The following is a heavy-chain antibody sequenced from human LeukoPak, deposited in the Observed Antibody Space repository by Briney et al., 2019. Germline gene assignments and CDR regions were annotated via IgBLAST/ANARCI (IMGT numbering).Heavy chain of an antibody. Sequence: GASVKVSCKASGNTFTSYGISWVRQAPGQGLEWMGWISAYDGNTKYAQKLQGRVTMTTDTSTRTAYMELRSLRFDDTAVYYCARGDDILTGYFRGFDYWGQGNLVTVSS. CDR2: ISAYDGNT. CDR1: GNTFTSYG. V-gene: IGHV1-18*01. D-gene: IGHD3-9*01. CDR3: ARGDDILTGYFRGFDY. J-gene: IGHJ4*02.